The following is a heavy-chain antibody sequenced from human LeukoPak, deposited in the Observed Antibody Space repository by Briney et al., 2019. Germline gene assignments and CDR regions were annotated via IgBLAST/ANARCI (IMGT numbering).Heavy chain of an antibody. J-gene: IGHJ4*02. V-gene: IGHV4-34*01. CDR3: ARDLYSSAWYRFDS. D-gene: IGHD6-19*01. Sequence: SETLSLTCAVYGGSFSGYYWSWIRQPQGKGLEWIGEINHSGSTNYNPSLKSRVTISVDTSKNQFSLKLSSVTAADTAVYYCARDLYSSAWYRFDSWGQGTLVTVSS. CDR1: GGSFSGYY. CDR2: INHSGST.